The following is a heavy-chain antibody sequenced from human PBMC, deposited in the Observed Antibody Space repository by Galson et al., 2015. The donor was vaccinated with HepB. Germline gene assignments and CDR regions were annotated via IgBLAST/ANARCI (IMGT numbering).Heavy chain of an antibody. J-gene: IGHJ4*02. CDR1: GGTFSSYA. Sequence: SVKVSCKASGGTFSSYAISWVRQAPGQGLEWMGGIIPIFGTANYAQKFQGRVTITADESTSTAYMELSSLRSEDTAVYYCARVRVATMSGPIFDYWGQGTLVTVSS. CDR2: IIPIFGTA. D-gene: IGHD5-12*01. V-gene: IGHV1-69*13. CDR3: ARVRVATMSGPIFDY.